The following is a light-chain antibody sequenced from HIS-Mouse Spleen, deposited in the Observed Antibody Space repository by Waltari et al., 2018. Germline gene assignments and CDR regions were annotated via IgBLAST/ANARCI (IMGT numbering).Light chain of an antibody. CDR3: QQYGSSPLT. Sequence: EIVLTQSPGTLSLSPGETATLSCRASQSVSSSYLAWYQQKPGQAPRLLIYGASSRATGIPDRFSGSGSGTDFTLTISRLEPEDFAVHYCQQYGSSPLTFGGGTKVEIK. CDR1: QSVSSSY. V-gene: IGKV3-20*01. CDR2: GAS. J-gene: IGKJ4*01.